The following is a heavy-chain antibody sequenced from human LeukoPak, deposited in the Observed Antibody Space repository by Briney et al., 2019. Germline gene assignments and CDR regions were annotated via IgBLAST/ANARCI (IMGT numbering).Heavy chain of an antibody. D-gene: IGHD3-22*01. CDR3: ARGPYSYDSSGAFDI. V-gene: IGHV4-34*01. Sequence: PSETLSLTCAVYGGSFSGYYWSWIRQPPGKGLEWIGEINHSGSTNYNPSLKSRVTISVDTSKNQFSLKLSSVTAADTAVYFCARGPYSYDSSGAFDIWGQGAMVTVSS. CDR2: INHSGST. J-gene: IGHJ3*02. CDR1: GGSFSGYY.